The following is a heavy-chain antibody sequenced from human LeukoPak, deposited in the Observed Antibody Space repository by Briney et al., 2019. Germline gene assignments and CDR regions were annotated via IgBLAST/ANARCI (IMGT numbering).Heavy chain of an antibody. V-gene: IGHV1-2*02. D-gene: IGHD2-2*01. Sequence: ASVKVSCKASGYTFTGYYMHWVRQAPGQGLEWMGWINPNSGGTNYAQKFQGRVTMIRDTSISTAYMELSRLRSDDTAVYYCARGIVVVPAGGWFDPWGQGTLVTVSS. CDR3: ARGIVVVPAGGWFDP. CDR2: INPNSGGT. CDR1: GYTFTGYY. J-gene: IGHJ5*02.